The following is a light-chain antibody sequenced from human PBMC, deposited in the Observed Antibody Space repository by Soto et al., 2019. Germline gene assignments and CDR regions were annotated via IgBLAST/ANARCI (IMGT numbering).Light chain of an antibody. CDR1: QAFTKY. CDR3: HQYNTYPLT. J-gene: IGKJ4*01. V-gene: IGKV1-16*01. CDR2: KTS. Sequence: DIQLTQSPSSLSASVGDRLTITCRASQAFTKYLSWFQQRPGEAPKALIYKTSILQSGVPPRFSGSGSGIEFTLTISGLQPEDFATYYCHQYNTYPLTFGGGTKVEI.